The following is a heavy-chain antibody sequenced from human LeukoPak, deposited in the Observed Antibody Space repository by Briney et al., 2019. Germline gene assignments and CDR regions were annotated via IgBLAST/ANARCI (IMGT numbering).Heavy chain of an antibody. CDR1: GGTFSSYA. Sequence: ASVKVSRKASGGTFSSYAISWVRQAPGQGREGMGGIIPIFGTANYAQKFQRSVTITADESTSTAYMELSSLRSEDTAVYYCARTEYTYGHEYWGQGTLVTVSS. CDR3: ARTEYTYGHEY. V-gene: IGHV1-69*13. D-gene: IGHD5-18*01. CDR2: IIPIFGTA. J-gene: IGHJ4*02.